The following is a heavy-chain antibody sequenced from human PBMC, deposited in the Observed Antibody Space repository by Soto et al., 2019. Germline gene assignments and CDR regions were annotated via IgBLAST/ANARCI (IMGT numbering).Heavy chain of an antibody. D-gene: IGHD6-6*01. Sequence: SETLSLTCSVSGGSIRTYYWNWIRQPPGGGLEWIAYIHYSGVTNYSPSLRGRVSISIDRSNNEFSLKVSSVTAADPAVYYCARDRAEGSSSTPAGGMDVWGPGTTVTVSS. CDR3: ARDRAEGSSSTPAGGMDV. CDR1: GGSIRTYY. CDR2: IHYSGVT. J-gene: IGHJ6*02. V-gene: IGHV4-59*01.